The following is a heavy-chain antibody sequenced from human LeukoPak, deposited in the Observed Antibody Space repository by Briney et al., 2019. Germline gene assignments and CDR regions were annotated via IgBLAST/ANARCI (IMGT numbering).Heavy chain of an antibody. CDR2: IKQDGNEK. CDR1: GFNLGNYW. D-gene: IGHD5-24*01. V-gene: IGHV3-7*01. Sequence: PGGSLRLSCAGSGFNLGNYWMSWVRQTPGKGLEWVANIKQDGNEKFYVDSVRGRFNIFRENAKNSLYLQMNSLRAEDTAVYYCARARRDGNTGLPFDIWGQGTMVTVSS. CDR3: ARARRDGNTGLPFDI. J-gene: IGHJ3*02.